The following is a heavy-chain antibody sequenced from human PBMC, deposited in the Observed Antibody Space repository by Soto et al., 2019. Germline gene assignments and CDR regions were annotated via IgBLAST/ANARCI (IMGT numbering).Heavy chain of an antibody. CDR2: INAGNGNT. D-gene: IGHD1-1*01. V-gene: IGHV1-3*01. Sequence: ASVKVSCKASGYTFTSYAMRWVRQAPGQRLEWMGWINAGNGNTKYSQKFQGRVTITRDTSASTAYMELSSLRSEDTAVYYCAHGFLEPYGINWFDPWGQGTLVTVSS. J-gene: IGHJ5*02. CDR1: GYTFTSYA. CDR3: AHGFLEPYGINWFDP.